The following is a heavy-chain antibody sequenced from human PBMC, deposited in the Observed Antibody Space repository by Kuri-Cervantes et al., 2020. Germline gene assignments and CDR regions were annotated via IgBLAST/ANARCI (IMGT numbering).Heavy chain of an antibody. CDR1: GGSISSYY. J-gene: IGHJ3*02. D-gene: IGHD2-15*01. CDR3: ARVSISWCSGGSCYSDDAFDI. CDR2: IYYSGST. Sequence: SETLSLTCTVSGGSISSYYWSWIRQPPGRGLEWIGYIYYSGSTNYNPSLKSRVTISVDTSKNQFSLKLSSVTAADTAVYYCARVSISWCSGGSCYSDDAFDIWGQGTMVTVSS. V-gene: IGHV4-59*01.